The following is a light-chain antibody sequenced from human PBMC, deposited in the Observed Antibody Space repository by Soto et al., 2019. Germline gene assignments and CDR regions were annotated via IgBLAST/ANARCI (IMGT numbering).Light chain of an antibody. Sequence: EMQMTQSPSTLSASVGDRVIITCRASQGISDFFAWYQQKRGTVPKLLISAASTLQSGVPSRFSGSGSGTDFTLTISSLQPEDVATYYCQKYNSAPLTFGGGTKVDIK. CDR2: AAS. CDR3: QKYNSAPLT. V-gene: IGKV1-27*01. J-gene: IGKJ4*01. CDR1: QGISDF.